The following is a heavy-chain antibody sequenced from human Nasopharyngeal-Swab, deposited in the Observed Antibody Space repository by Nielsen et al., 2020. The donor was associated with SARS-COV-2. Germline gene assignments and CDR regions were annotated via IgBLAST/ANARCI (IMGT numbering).Heavy chain of an antibody. CDR3: AKDLRGPYFF. Sequence: GGSLRLSCATPGFSVSSNYMSWVRQAPGKGLEWVSAIVGSGDISGSGGSTYYADSVKGRFTISRDNSKNTLSLQMNSLRAEDTAVYYCAKDLRGPYFFWGQGTLVTVSS. J-gene: IGHJ4*02. V-gene: IGHV3-23*01. CDR1: GFSVSSNY. CDR2: IVGSGDISGSGGST. D-gene: IGHD2/OR15-2a*01.